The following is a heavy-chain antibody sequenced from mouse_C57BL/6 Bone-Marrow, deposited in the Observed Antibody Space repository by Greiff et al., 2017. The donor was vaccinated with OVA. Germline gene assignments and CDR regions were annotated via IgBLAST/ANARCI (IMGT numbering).Heavy chain of an antibody. Sequence: EVQLQESGTVLARPGASVKMSCKTSGYTFTSYWMHWVKQRPGQGLEWIGAIYPGNSDTSYNQKFKGKAKLTAVTSASTAYMELSSLTNEDSAVYYCNLNYYGSSYVRYFDVWGTGTTVTVSS. CDR3: NLNYYGSSYVRYFDV. V-gene: IGHV1-5*01. J-gene: IGHJ1*03. D-gene: IGHD1-1*01. CDR1: GYTFTSYW. CDR2: IYPGNSDT.